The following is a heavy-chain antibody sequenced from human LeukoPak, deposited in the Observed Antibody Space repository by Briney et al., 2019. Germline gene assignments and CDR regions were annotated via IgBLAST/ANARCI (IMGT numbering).Heavy chain of an antibody. J-gene: IGHJ4*02. CDR3: ARSDVDTAMVWSDY. CDR1: GGTFSSYV. V-gene: IGHV1-69*13. D-gene: IGHD5-18*01. CDR2: IIPIFGTA. Sequence: GASVKVSCKASGGTFSSYVISWVRQAPGQGLEWMGGIIPIFGTANYAQKCQGRVTITADESTSTAYMELRSLRSDDTAVYYCARSDVDTAMVWSDYWGQGTLVTVSS.